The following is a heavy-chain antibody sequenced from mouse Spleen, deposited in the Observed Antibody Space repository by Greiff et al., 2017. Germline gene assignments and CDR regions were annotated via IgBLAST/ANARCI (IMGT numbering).Heavy chain of an antibody. CDR1: GFTFSSYA. CDR2: ISDGGSYT. D-gene: IGHD2-4*01. Sequence: EVKVVESGGGLVKPGGSLKLSCAASGFTFSSYAMSWVRQTPEQRLEWVATISDGGSYTYYPDNVKGRFTISRDNAKNNLYLQMSHLKSEDTAMYYCARDPSYDYDAYFDYWGQGTTLTVSS. CDR3: ARDPSYDYDAYFDY. J-gene: IGHJ2*01. V-gene: IGHV5-4*01.